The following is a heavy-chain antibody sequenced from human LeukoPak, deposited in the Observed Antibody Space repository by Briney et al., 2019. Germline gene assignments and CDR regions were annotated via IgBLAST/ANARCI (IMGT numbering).Heavy chain of an antibody. CDR1: GFTFSSYA. J-gene: IGHJ4*02. Sequence: GGSLRLSCAASGFTFSSYAMSWVRQAPGKGLEWVSAISGSGGSTYYADSVKGRFTISRDNSKNTLYLQMKSLSAEDTAVYYCEKKGKSLPVDYWGQGTLVTVSS. D-gene: IGHD2-21*02. CDR2: ISGSGGST. CDR3: EKKGKSLPVDY. V-gene: IGHV3-23*01.